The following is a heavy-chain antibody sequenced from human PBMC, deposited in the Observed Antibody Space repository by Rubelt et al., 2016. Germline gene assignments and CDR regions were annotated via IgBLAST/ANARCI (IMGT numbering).Heavy chain of an antibody. V-gene: IGHV3-23*01. CDR1: GFTFSSYW. Sequence: EVQLLESGGGLVQPGGSLRLSCAASGFTFSSYWMKWVSQTPGKGLEWASGLGGSGRSTDYADSVKGRFTVSRDKSKHTLFLQMNSLRAEDTAVYYCAKDRVAGSGSYPGGFDPWGQGTLVTVSS. J-gene: IGHJ5*02. CDR2: LGGSGRST. CDR3: AKDRVAGSGSYPGGFDP. D-gene: IGHD3-10*01.